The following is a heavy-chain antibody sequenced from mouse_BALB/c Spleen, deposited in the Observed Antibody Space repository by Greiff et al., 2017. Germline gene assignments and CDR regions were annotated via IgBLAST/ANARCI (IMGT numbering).Heavy chain of an antibody. CDR3: ATYDGFAY. CDR2: ISTYYGDA. J-gene: IGHJ3*01. V-gene: IGHV1S137*01. CDR1: GYTFTDYA. D-gene: IGHD2-3*01. Sequence: VKLQESGAELVRPGVSVKISCKGSGYTFTDYAMHWVKQSHAKSLEWIGVISTYYGDASYNQKFKGKATMTVDKSSSTAYMELARLTSEDSAIYYCATYDGFAYWGQGTLVTVSA.